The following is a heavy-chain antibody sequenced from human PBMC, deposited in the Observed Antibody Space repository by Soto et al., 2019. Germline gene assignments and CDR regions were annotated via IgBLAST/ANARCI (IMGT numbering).Heavy chain of an antibody. CDR2: ISAYNGNT. Sequence: ASVKVSCKASGYTFTSSGISWVRQAPGQGLEWMGWISAYNGNTNYAQKLQGRVTMTTDTSTGTAYMELRSLRSDDRAVYYCAREVFVRTNYYGTDVWGQGTTVTVYS. D-gene: IGHD3-10*02. CDR1: GYTFTSSG. V-gene: IGHV1-18*01. CDR3: AREVFVRTNYYGTDV. J-gene: IGHJ6*02.